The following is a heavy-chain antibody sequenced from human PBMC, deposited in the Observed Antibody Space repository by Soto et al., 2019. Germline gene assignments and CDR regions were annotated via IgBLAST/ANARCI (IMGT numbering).Heavy chain of an antibody. J-gene: IGHJ6*02. CDR1: GGSISSSSYY. CDR2: IDYSGST. V-gene: IGHV4-39*01. Sequence: SETLSLTCTVSGGSISSSSYYWGWIRQPPGKGLEWIGSIDYSGSTYYNPSLKSRVTISVDTSKNQFSLKLSSLTAADTSVYYCARLGYYDFWSGYYYYYGMDVWGQGTTVTVSS. D-gene: IGHD3-3*01. CDR3: ARLGYYDFWSGYYYYYGMDV.